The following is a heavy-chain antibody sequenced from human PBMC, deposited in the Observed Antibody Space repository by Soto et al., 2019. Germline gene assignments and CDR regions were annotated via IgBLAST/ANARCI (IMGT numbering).Heavy chain of an antibody. D-gene: IGHD5-12*01. V-gene: IGHV1-46*01. J-gene: IGHJ5*02. Sequence: GASVKVSCKASGYNFIGQYIHWVRQAPGQGLEWMGIINPSGGGTTYAQQFQGRVVMTSDASTSTVSLKLSSVTAADTAVYYCAREEMATIGWFDPWGQGTLVTVSS. CDR2: INPSGGGT. CDR3: AREEMATIGWFDP. CDR1: GYNFIGQY.